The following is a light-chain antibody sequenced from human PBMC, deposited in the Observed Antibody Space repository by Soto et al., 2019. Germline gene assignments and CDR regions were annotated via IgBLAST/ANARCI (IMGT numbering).Light chain of an antibody. CDR3: QQYDNLPRYT. Sequence: DIQMTQSPSSLSASVGDRVTITCQASQDISNYLNWYQQKPGKAPKLLIYDASSLETGVPSRFSGSGSGTDFTFTISSLQPEDIATYYCQQYDNLPRYTFGQGTKLEIK. V-gene: IGKV1-33*01. J-gene: IGKJ2*01. CDR2: DAS. CDR1: QDISNY.